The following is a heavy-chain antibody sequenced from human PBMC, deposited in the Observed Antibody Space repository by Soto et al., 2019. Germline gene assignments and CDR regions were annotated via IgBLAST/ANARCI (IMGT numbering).Heavy chain of an antibody. Sequence: TLSLTCTVSGGSISSGDYYWSWIRHPPGKCLEWIGYIYYSGSTYYNPSLKSRVTISVDTSKNQFSLKLSSVTAADTAVYYCARDRKYYYDSSGYPNDAFDIWGQGTMVTVSS. CDR1: GGSISSGDYY. D-gene: IGHD3-22*01. J-gene: IGHJ3*02. V-gene: IGHV4-30-4*01. CDR3: ARDRKYYYDSSGYPNDAFDI. CDR2: IYYSGST.